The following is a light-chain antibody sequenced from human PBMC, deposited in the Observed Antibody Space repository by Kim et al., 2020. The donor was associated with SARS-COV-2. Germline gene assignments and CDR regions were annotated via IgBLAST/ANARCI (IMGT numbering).Light chain of an antibody. CDR1: SSDVGAYTY. V-gene: IGLV2-11*01. CDR2: DVT. Sequence: GQSFTISCTGTSSDVGAYTYVSWYQQHPGKAPKLMIYDVTKRPSGVPNRFSGSKSGSTASLTISGLQAEDEADYYCCSFGGPNSYVFGTGTKVTVL. J-gene: IGLJ1*01. CDR3: CSFGGPNSYV.